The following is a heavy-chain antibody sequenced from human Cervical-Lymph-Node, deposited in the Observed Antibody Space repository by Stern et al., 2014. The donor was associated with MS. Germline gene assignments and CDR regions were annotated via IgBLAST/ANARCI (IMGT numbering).Heavy chain of an antibody. CDR3: ARDRTVTTYYYYYGMDV. V-gene: IGHV3-30*04. CDR2: VSYDGSDE. D-gene: IGHD4-11*01. J-gene: IGHJ6*02. Sequence: VQLVESGGGVVQPGRSLSLSCAASGFTFSYSTMHWVRQAPGKGLEWVATVSYDGSDEYSPDSVKGRFTISRDNSKNTLYLQVNSLRAEDTGVYFCARDRTVTTYYYYYGMDVWGQGTTVTGSS. CDR1: GFTFSYST.